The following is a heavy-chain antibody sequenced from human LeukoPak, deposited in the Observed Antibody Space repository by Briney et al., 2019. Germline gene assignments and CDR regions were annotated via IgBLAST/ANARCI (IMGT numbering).Heavy chain of an antibody. J-gene: IGHJ4*02. V-gene: IGHV1-8*01. CDR1: GYTFTSYD. CDR2: MNPNSANT. Sequence: ASVKVSCKASGYTFTSYDIHWVRQATGQGLEWMGWMNPNSANTGYAQKFQGRVTMTRNTSISTAYMELSSLRSEDTAVYYCGRGRGNGRPENYFDYWGQGTLVTVSS. D-gene: IGHD2-8*01. CDR3: GRGRGNGRPENYFDY.